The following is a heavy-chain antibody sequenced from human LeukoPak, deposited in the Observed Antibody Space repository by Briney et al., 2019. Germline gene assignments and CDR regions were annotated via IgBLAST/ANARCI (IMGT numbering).Heavy chain of an antibody. J-gene: IGHJ4*02. CDR3: ARDGRFDYSSSPYLDY. D-gene: IGHD6-6*01. CDR2: IWYDGSNA. Sequence: PGGSLRLSCAASGFTFRTYGMHWVRQAPGKGLEWVAIIWYDGSNAYYADSVEGRLTISRDNSKNTLYLQMNSLRAEDTAVYYCARDGRFDYSSSPYLDYWGQGTLVTVSS. V-gene: IGHV3-33*01. CDR1: GFTFRTYG.